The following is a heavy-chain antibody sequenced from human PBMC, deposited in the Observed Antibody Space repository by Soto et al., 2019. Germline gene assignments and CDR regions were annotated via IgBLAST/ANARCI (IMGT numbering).Heavy chain of an antibody. Sequence: GGSLRLSCSASGFTFSSYWMHWVRQAPGKGLVWVSRMNSDGSSITYADSVKGRFTISRDSAKNTMYLQVHSLRAEDTAVYYCAREIATTGLYYFDYWGQGTLVTVSS. CDR1: GFTFSSYW. V-gene: IGHV3-74*01. J-gene: IGHJ4*02. CDR2: MNSDGSSI. CDR3: AREIATTGLYYFDY. D-gene: IGHD6-13*01.